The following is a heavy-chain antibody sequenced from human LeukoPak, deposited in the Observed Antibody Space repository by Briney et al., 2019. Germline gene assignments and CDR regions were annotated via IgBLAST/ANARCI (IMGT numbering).Heavy chain of an antibody. CDR3: ARDPDNVRGYSYGYGGYYYYYYMDV. Sequence: SQTLSLTCTVSGGSISSGCYYWSWIRQPAGKGLEWIGRIYTSGSTNYNPSLKSRVTISVDTSKNQFSLKLSSVTAADTAVYYCARDPDNVRGYSYGYGGYYYYYYMDVWGKGTTVTVSS. J-gene: IGHJ6*03. V-gene: IGHV4-61*02. CDR1: GGSISSGCYY. CDR2: IYTSGST. D-gene: IGHD5-18*01.